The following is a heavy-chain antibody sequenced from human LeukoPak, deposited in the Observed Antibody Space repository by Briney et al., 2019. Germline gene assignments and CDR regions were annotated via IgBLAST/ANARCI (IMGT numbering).Heavy chain of an antibody. V-gene: IGHV3-53*01. CDR1: GFTVSSNY. J-gene: IGHJ4*02. Sequence: GGSLRLSCAASGFTVSSNYMSWVRQAPGKGLEWVSLIYSGGTTYYADSVKGRFTISRDNSKSTLYLQMESLRAEDTAVYYCSRLGDVWGQGTLVTVSS. D-gene: IGHD3-16*01. CDR3: SRLGDV. CDR2: IYSGGTT.